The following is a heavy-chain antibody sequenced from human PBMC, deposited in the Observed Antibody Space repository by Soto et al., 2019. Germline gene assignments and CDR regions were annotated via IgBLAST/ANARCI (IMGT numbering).Heavy chain of an antibody. J-gene: IGHJ6*03. CDR1: GYTFTSYD. CDR2: MNPNSGNT. CDR3: ARGIIFVYIWGGYRYYNYYMDI. D-gene: IGHD3-16*02. Sequence: GASVKVSCKASGYTFTSYDINWVRQATGQGLEWMGWMNPNSGNTGYAQKFQGRVTMTRNTSISTAYMELSSLRSEDTAVYYCARGIIFVYIWGGYRYYNYYMDIWGKGTTVTVSS. V-gene: IGHV1-8*01.